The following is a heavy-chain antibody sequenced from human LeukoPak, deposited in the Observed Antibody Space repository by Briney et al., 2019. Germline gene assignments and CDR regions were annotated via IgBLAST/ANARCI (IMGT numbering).Heavy chain of an antibody. CDR3: ARANYGSGSNYYYGMDV. J-gene: IGHJ6*02. V-gene: IGHV3-33*01. Sequence: GGSLRLSCAASGFTFSSYCMHWVRQAPGKGLEWVAVIWYDGSNKYYADSVKGRFTISRDNSKNTLYLQMNSLRAEDTAVYYCARANYGSGSNYYYGMDVWGQGTTVTVSS. CDR1: GFTFSSYC. D-gene: IGHD3-10*01. CDR2: IWYDGSNK.